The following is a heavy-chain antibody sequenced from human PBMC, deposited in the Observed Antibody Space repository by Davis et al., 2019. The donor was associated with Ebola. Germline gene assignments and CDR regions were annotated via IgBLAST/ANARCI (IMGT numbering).Heavy chain of an antibody. CDR1: GGSISSYY. V-gene: IGHV4-59*01. Sequence: SETLSLTCTVSGGSISSYYWSWIRQPPGKGLEWIGYIYYSGSTKYNPSLKSRVTISVDTSKNQFSLKLSSVTAADTAVYYCARARYYFDFWGQGTRVTVSA. J-gene: IGHJ4*02. CDR3: ARARYYFDF. CDR2: IYYSGST.